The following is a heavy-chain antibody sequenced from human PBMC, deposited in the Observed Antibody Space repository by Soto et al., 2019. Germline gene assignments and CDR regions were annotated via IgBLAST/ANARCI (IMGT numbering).Heavy chain of an antibody. V-gene: IGHV1-69*12. CDR1: GGTFSSYA. CDR2: IVPIFGTA. J-gene: IGHJ5*02. CDR3: AIGGDYFLSRSCFDP. Sequence: QVQPVQSGAEVKKPGSSVKVSCKASGGTFSSYAISWVRQAPGQGLEWMGGIVPIFGTANYAQKFQGRVTITADESTSTAYLDLSSLRSEDTAVYYCAIGGDYFLSRSCFDPWGQGTLVTVSS. D-gene: IGHD4-17*01.